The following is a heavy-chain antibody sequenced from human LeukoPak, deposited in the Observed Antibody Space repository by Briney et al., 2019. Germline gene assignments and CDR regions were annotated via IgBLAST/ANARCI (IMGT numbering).Heavy chain of an antibody. J-gene: IGHJ4*02. CDR2: IIPIFGTA. V-gene: IGHV1-69*06. CDR1: GGPFSSYA. CDR3: ARVYYGSGGYYLAY. D-gene: IGHD3-10*01. Sequence: SVKVSCKASGGPFSSYAISWVRQAPGQGLEWMGGIIPIFGTANYAQKFQGRVTITADKSTSTAYMELSSLRSEDTALYYCARVYYGSGGYYLAYWGQGTLVTVSS.